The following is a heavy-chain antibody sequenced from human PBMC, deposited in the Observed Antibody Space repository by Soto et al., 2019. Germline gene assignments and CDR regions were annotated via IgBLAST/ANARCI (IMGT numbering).Heavy chain of an antibody. J-gene: IGHJ4*02. CDR1: GASINSNTYY. CDR2: VFSSGTT. CDR3: ARRRVFFDY. V-gene: IGHV4-39*01. Sequence: ETLSLTCTVSGASINSNTYYWGWIRQPPGKGLEWIGSVFSSGTTYYSPSLKGRVTILMDMSRNQFFLNLNSVTAADTATYYCARRRVFFDYWGQGARVTVSS.